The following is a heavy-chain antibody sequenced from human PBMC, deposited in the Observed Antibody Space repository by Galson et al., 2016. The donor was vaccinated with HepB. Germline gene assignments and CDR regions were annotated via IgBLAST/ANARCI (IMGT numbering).Heavy chain of an antibody. CDR1: GFAFSSHG. CDR3: ARSYYDFWSGLSY. V-gene: IGHV3-NL1*01. J-gene: IGHJ4*02. Sequence: SLRLSCAASGFAFSSHGLYWVRQAPGKGLQWVSVIYSGGYTYYADSVEGRFTISRDESKNTVYLQMNSLRAEDTALYYCARSYYDFWSGLSYWGQGTLVTVSS. CDR2: IYSGGYT. D-gene: IGHD3-3*01.